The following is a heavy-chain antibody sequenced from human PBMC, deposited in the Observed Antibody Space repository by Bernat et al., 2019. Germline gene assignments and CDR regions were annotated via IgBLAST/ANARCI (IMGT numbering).Heavy chain of an antibody. J-gene: IGHJ6*03. CDR1: GFTFSSYA. CDR2: ISYDGSNK. Sequence: QVQLVESGGGVVQPGRSLRLSCAASGFTFSSYAMHWVRQAPGKGLEWVAVISYDGSNKYYADSVKGRFTISRDNSKNTLYLQMNSLRAEDTAVYYCARETFGGYPYYYYMDVWGKGTTVTVSS. D-gene: IGHD3-16*01. CDR3: ARETFGGYPYYYYMDV. V-gene: IGHV3-30*01.